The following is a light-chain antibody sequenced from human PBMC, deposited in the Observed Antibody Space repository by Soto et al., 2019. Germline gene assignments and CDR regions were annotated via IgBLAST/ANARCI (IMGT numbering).Light chain of an antibody. CDR2: DAS. CDR3: LQDYSWPWT. Sequence: GDRVTITCRASQSITNRLAWYQQKPGKAPKVLIYDASSLESGVPSRFSGSGSGTEFTLTTNSLLPEDFATYFCLQDYSWPWTFGQGTKVDIK. V-gene: IGKV1-5*01. CDR1: QSITNR. J-gene: IGKJ1*01.